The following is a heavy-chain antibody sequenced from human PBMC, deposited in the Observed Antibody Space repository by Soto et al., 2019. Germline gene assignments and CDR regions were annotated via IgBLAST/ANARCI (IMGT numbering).Heavy chain of an antibody. Sequence: GGSLRLSCAASGFTFSSYAMSWVRQPPGKGLEWLAAVNPDGSDTFYADSVKGRFTISRDNSQNTVNLQMNSLRVEDTAVYYCAKQLGYCSTGRCYFDYWGQGTQVTVSS. CDR3: AKQLGYCSTGRCYFDY. J-gene: IGHJ4*02. CDR1: GFTFSSYA. D-gene: IGHD2-2*01. V-gene: IGHV3-23*01. CDR2: VNPDGSDT.